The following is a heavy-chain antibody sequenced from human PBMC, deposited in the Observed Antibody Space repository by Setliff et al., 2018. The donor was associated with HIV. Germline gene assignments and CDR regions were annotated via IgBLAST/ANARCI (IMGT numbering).Heavy chain of an antibody. CDR3: AKEGNSVDNWLDP. J-gene: IGHJ5*02. CDR2: IYHTGKT. Sequence: LSLTCTVSGDPIFIGGYYWSWIRQHPGGGLEWIGYIYHTGKTYYNPSLQSRIIMSLDMSQNQFSQKLSSVTAADTAVYYCAKEGNSVDNWLDPWGPGTQVTVSS. D-gene: IGHD1-26*01. CDR1: GDPIFIGGYY. V-gene: IGHV4-31*03.